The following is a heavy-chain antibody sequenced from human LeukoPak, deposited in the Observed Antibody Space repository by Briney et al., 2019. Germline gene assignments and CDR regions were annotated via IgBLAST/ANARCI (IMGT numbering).Heavy chain of an antibody. CDR3: ARVATDAFDI. CDR1: GFTFSSYA. Sequence: GGSLRLSCAASGFTFSSYAMNWVRQAPGKGLDWVSSVSFSSSYIYYADSVKGRFTISRDNAKNSLYLQMNSLRAEDTAVYYCARVATDAFDIWGQGTMVTVSS. J-gene: IGHJ3*02. V-gene: IGHV3-21*06. CDR2: VSFSSSYI.